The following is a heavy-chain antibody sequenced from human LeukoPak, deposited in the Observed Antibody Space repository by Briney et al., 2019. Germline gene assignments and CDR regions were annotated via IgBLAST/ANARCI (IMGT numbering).Heavy chain of an antibody. CDR3: ATGLGKNGDYTWFGS. Sequence: TGGSLRLSCAASGFTSSSYDMYWVRQAPGKGLEWVAVVSYDGSNKYYGDSVKGRFTIPRDNSMNTLYLQMNSLRPEDTAVYYCATGLGKNGDYTWFGSWGQGTLVTVSS. CDR1: GFTSSSYD. J-gene: IGHJ5*02. D-gene: IGHD4-17*01. V-gene: IGHV3-30*03. CDR2: VSYDGSNK.